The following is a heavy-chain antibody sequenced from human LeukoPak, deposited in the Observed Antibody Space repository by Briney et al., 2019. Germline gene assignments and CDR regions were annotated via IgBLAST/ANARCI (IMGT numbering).Heavy chain of an antibody. Sequence: PGGSLRLSCAASGFTFSSYSMNWIRQAPGKGLEWVSSISSSSSYIYYADSVKGRFTISRDNAKNSLYLQMNSLRAEDTAVYYCARVAYYYDSSGYYPYWGQGTLVTVSS. J-gene: IGHJ4*02. D-gene: IGHD3-22*01. CDR2: ISSSSSYI. V-gene: IGHV3-21*01. CDR3: ARVAYYYDSSGYYPY. CDR1: GFTFSSYS.